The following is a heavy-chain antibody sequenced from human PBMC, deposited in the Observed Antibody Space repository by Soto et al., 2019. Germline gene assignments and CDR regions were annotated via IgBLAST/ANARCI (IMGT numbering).Heavy chain of an antibody. CDR2: IYSGGNT. D-gene: IGHD6-6*01. CDR1: GASISSDY. Sequence: QVQLQESGPGLVKPSETLSLTCTVSGASISSDYWSWIRQPPDKGLEWIGYIYSGGNTNFNPSVQCRVSMSLDTSKNQFSLKMTSVTAADTAVYYCAGGRGWQLLDHWGQGALVTVSS. CDR3: AGGRGWQLLDH. J-gene: IGHJ5*02. V-gene: IGHV4-59*01.